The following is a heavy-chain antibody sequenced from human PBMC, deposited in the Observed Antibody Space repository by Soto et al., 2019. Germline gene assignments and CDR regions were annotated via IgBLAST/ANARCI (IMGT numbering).Heavy chain of an antibody. J-gene: IGHJ6*02. CDR1: GFTFSNYA. CDR2: ISGNGGIT. Sequence: EVQLLESGGGLVQPGGSLRLSCAASGFTFSNYAMSWVRQAPGKGLEWVSAISGNGGITYYADSVKGRFTISRDNSKNTLYLQMNSLGAEDTAVYYCAKGLYGMDVWGQGTTVTVPS. CDR3: AKGLYGMDV. V-gene: IGHV3-23*01.